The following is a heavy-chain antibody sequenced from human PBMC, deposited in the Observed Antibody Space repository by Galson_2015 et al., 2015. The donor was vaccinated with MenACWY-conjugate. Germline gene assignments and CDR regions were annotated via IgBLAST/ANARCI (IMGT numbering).Heavy chain of an antibody. V-gene: IGHV2-70*11. CDR3: ARCTGELLLEDHDAVDI. D-gene: IGHD1-26*01. J-gene: IGHJ3*02. Sequence: LVKATQTFTLTCTCAEFSLSTSAMGVTWSPRPTGQELERLVGIALDPSENCSTSLKTRHTISKDTSKNQVVLTMANMDPGDTATYYCARCTGELLLEDHDAVDIWGQGTMVTVSS. CDR1: EFSLSTSAMG. CDR2: IALDPSE.